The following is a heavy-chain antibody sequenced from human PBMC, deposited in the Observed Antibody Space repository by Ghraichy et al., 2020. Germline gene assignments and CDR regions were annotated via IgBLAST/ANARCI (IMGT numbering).Heavy chain of an antibody. J-gene: IGHJ4*02. D-gene: IGHD6-13*01. CDR2: ISYDGSNK. CDR1: GFTFSSYG. Sequence: GGSLRLSCAASGFTFSSYGMHWVRQAPGKGLEWVAVISYDGSNKYYADSVKGRFTISRDNSKNTLYLQMNSLRAEDTAVYYCAKDRQSSSWNDYWGQGTLVTVSS. CDR3: AKDRQSSSWNDY. V-gene: IGHV3-30*18.